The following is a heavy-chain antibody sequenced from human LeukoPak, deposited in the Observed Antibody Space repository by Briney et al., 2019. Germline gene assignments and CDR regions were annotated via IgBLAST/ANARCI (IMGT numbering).Heavy chain of an antibody. CDR3: GRDLNL. V-gene: IGHV3-53*01. Sequence: GGSLTLSCAASGFTVSSNYMSWVRQAPGKGLEWVSVTVNGVSTYYSDSVKGRFTVSGDNSKNTLYLQMNSLRAEDTAVYYCGRDLNLWGHGTLVTVSS. J-gene: IGHJ5*02. CDR2: TVNGVST. CDR1: GFTVSSNY.